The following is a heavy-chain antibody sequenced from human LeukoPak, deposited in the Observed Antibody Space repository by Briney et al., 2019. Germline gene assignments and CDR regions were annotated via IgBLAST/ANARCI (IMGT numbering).Heavy chain of an antibody. CDR1: GFTFSSYA. D-gene: IGHD3/OR15-3a*01. V-gene: IGHV3-30*04. CDR2: ISYDGSNK. CDR3: ARDLWTDY. Sequence: PGRSLRLSCAASGFTFSSYAMHWVRQAPGKGLEWVAVISYDGSNKYYADSVKGRFTISRDNSKNTLYLRMNSLRAEDTAVYYCARDLWTDYWGQGPLVTVSS. J-gene: IGHJ4*02.